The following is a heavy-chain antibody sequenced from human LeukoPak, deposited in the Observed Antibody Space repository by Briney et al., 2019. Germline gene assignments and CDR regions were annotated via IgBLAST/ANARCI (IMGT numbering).Heavy chain of an antibody. J-gene: IGHJ5*02. Sequence: GGSLRLSCAASGFTFSSYWMHWVRQAPGKGLVWVSRIKGDGSSTSYADSVKGRFTISRDNAKNTLYQQMNSLRAEDTAVYYCARDIAAAGTWWFDPWGQGTLVTVSS. CDR2: IKGDGSST. D-gene: IGHD6-13*01. CDR1: GFTFSSYW. V-gene: IGHV3-74*01. CDR3: ARDIAAAGTWWFDP.